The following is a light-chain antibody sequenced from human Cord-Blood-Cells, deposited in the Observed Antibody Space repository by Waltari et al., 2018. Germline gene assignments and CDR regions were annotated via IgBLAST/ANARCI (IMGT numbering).Light chain of an antibody. Sequence: EIVLTQSPGTLSLSPGERATFSCRASPSVSSSYLAWYQQKPGQAPRLLIYGASSRATGIPDRFSGSGSGTDFTLTISRLEPEDYAVYYCQQYGSSPMYTFGQGTKLEIK. V-gene: IGKV3-20*01. J-gene: IGKJ2*01. CDR3: QQYGSSPMYT. CDR2: GAS. CDR1: PSVSSSY.